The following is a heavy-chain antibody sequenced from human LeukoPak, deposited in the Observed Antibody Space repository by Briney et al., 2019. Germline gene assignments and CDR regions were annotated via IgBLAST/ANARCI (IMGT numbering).Heavy chain of an antibody. V-gene: IGHV4-39*07. J-gene: IGHJ4*02. CDR1: GASITSSRSY. D-gene: IGHD2-15*01. Sequence: SETLSLTCSVSGASITSSRSYGAWIRQSPGKGLEWIGSISYSGDTYYNPSVESRVTISVDTSKNQFSLKLSSVTAADTAVYYCARGRWDIVVVVAATRPRAHFDYWGQGTLVTVSS. CDR3: ARGRWDIVVVVAATRPRAHFDY. CDR2: ISYSGDT.